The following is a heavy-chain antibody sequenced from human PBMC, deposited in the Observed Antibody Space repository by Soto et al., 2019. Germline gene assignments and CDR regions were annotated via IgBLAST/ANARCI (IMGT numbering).Heavy chain of an antibody. Sequence: QVQLVQSGAEVKKPGSSVKVSCKASGGTFSSYAISWVRQAPGQGLEWMGGIIPIFGTANYAQKFQSRVTITADEETSTAYMEMSSMRTEDTAVYYCGRSGEIGIVVVTRFDYWGQVPLVTGSS. CDR2: IIPIFGTA. V-gene: IGHV1-69*01. D-gene: IGHD3-22*01. CDR3: GRSGEIGIVVVTRFDY. CDR1: GGTFSSYA. J-gene: IGHJ4*02.